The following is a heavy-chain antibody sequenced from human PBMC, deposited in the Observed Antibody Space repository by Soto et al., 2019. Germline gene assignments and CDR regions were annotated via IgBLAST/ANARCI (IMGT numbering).Heavy chain of an antibody. CDR2: INHSGST. CDR1: GGSFSGYY. D-gene: IGHD3-10*01. Sequence: SETLSLTCAVYGGSFSGYYWSWIRQPPGKGLEWIGEINHSGSTNYNPSLKSRVTISVDTSKNQFSLKLSSVTAADTAVYYCARWCITLVRGPAGSGYYGMDVWGQGTTVTVYS. J-gene: IGHJ6*02. CDR3: ARWCITLVRGPAGSGYYGMDV. V-gene: IGHV4-34*01.